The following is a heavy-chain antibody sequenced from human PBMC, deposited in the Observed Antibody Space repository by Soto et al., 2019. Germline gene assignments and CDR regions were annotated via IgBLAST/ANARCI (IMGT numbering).Heavy chain of an antibody. V-gene: IGHV1-18*01. J-gene: IGHJ6*02. D-gene: IGHD6-19*01. Sequence: QVQLVQSGAEVKKPGASVKVSCRASGYTFTSYVISWVRQAPAQGLEWMGWISAYNGNTNFAQKLQGRVTMTTDTSMXTAYMELRSLRSDDTAVYYCARVVATVAGPYGMDVWGQGTTVTVSS. CDR1: GYTFTSYV. CDR3: ARVVATVAGPYGMDV. CDR2: ISAYNGNT.